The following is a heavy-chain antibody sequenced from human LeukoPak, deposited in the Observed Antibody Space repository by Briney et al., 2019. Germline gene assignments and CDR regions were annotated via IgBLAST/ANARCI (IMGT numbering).Heavy chain of an antibody. Sequence: PSETLSLTCAVYGGSFSGYYWSWIRQPPGKGLEWIGEINHSGSTNYNPSLKSRVTISVDTSKNQFSLKLSSVTAADTAVYYCARGRVVPAAAVHKRKYGMDVWGQGTTVTVSS. D-gene: IGHD2-2*01. V-gene: IGHV4-34*01. J-gene: IGHJ6*02. CDR2: INHSGST. CDR1: GGSFSGYY. CDR3: ARGRVVPAAAVHKRKYGMDV.